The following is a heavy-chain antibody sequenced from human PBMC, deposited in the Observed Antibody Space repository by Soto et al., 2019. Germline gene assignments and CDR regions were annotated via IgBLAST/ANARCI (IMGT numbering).Heavy chain of an antibody. D-gene: IGHD2-15*01. CDR3: ATGGVVAATSAFDI. J-gene: IGHJ3*02. Sequence: ASVKVSCKASGYTSTSYAMHWVRQAPGQRLEWMGWINAGNGNTKYSQKFQGRVTITRDTSVSTAYMELSSLRSEDTAVYYCATGGVVAATSAFDIWGQGTMVTVSS. V-gene: IGHV1-3*01. CDR2: INAGNGNT. CDR1: GYTSTSYA.